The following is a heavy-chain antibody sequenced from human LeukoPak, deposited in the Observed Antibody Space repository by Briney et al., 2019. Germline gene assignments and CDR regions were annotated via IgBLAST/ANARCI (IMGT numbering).Heavy chain of an antibody. CDR3: ARDDAAEDYYGSGSPGY. J-gene: IGHJ4*02. V-gene: IGHV1-2*02. Sequence: ASVKVSCKASGYTFTGYYMHWVRQAPGQGLEWMGWINPNRGGTNYAQKFQGRVTMTRDTSISTAYMELSRLRSDDTAVYYCARDDAAEDYYGSGSPGYWGQGTLVTVSS. D-gene: IGHD3-10*01. CDR1: GYTFTGYY. CDR2: INPNRGGT.